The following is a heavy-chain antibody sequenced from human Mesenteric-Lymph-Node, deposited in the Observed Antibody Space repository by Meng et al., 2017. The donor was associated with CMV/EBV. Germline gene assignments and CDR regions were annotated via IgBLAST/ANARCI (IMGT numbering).Heavy chain of an antibody. J-gene: IGHJ5*02. CDR3: ARDGGYVSGWFDP. D-gene: IGHD5-12*01. Sequence: TVSCGSGSSGSYYWSWIRQPPGKGLEWIGYMYYSGSTNYTPSLKSRVTISVDTSKNQFSLKLSSVTAADTAVYYCARDGGYVSGWFDPWGQGTLVTVSS. CDR2: MYYSGST. V-gene: IGHV4-61*01. CDR1: CGSGSSGSYY.